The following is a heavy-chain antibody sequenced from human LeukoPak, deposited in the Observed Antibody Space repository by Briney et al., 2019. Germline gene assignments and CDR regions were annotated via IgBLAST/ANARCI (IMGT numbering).Heavy chain of an antibody. CDR1: GFTFSSYG. D-gene: IGHD2-15*01. V-gene: IGHV3-23*01. CDR3: AKNGDRGAYCSGGSCYPYYYYYMDV. J-gene: IGHJ6*03. Sequence: GGTLRLSCAASGFTFSSYGMSWVRQAPGKGLEWVSAVSSSGGTTYYADSVKGRFTISRDNSKNTLSLQMNSLRAEDTAIYYCAKNGDRGAYCSGGSCYPYYYYYMDVWGKGTAVTISS. CDR2: VSSSGGTT.